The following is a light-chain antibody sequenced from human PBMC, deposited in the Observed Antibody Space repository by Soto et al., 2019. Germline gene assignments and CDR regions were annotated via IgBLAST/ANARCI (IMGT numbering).Light chain of an antibody. CDR2: DVS. J-gene: IGLJ1*01. CDR1: SSDVGGYNY. Sequence: QSALTQPASVSGSPGQSITISCTGTSSDVGGYNYVSWYQQHPGKAPKLMIYDVSNRPSGVSNRFSGSMSGNTASLTISGLQAEDEADYYCRSYTSSSLYVFGTGTKLTVL. CDR3: RSYTSSSLYV. V-gene: IGLV2-14*01.